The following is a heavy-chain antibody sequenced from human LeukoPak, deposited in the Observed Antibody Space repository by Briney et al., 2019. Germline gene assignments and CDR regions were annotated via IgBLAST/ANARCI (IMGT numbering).Heavy chain of an antibody. Sequence: GGSLRLSCAASGFTVSSNYMSWVRQAPGKGLEWVSVIYSGGSTYYADSVKGRFTISRDNSKNTLYLQMNSLRAEDTAVYYCARDHYSYGSYYWGQGTLVTISS. J-gene: IGHJ4*02. CDR3: ARDHYSYGSYY. D-gene: IGHD5-18*01. V-gene: IGHV3-53*01. CDR1: GFTVSSNY. CDR2: IYSGGST.